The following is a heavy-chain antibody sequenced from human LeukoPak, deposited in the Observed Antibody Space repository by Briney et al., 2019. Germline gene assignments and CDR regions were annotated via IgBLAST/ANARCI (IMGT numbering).Heavy chain of an antibody. V-gene: IGHV4-59*12. CDR2: IYYSGST. Sequence: GSLRLSCAASGFTFSSYEMNWVRQAPGKGLEWIGYIYYSGSTNYNPSLKSRVTISVDTSKNQFSLKLSSVTAADTAVYYCARGFGSRRYYYYYYMDVWGKGTTVTVSS. CDR1: GFTFSSYE. J-gene: IGHJ6*03. CDR3: ARGFGSRRYYYYYYMDV. D-gene: IGHD6-19*01.